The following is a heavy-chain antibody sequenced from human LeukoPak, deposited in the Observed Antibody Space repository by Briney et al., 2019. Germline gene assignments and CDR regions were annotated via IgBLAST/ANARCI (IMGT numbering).Heavy chain of an antibody. V-gene: IGHV3-21*01. CDR2: ISSSSSYI. Sequence: GGSLRLSCAASGFTFSSYSMNWVRQAPGKGLEWVSSISSSSSYIHYADSVKGRFTISRDNAKNSLYLQMNSLRAEDTAVYYCAIYSSSSVDYWGQGTLVTVSS. CDR1: GFTFSSYS. D-gene: IGHD6-6*01. CDR3: AIYSSSSVDY. J-gene: IGHJ4*02.